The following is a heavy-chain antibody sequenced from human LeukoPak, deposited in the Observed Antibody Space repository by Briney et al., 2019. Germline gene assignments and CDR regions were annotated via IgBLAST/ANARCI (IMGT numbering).Heavy chain of an antibody. J-gene: IGHJ4*02. CDR1: GFTFGDYA. Sequence: AGGSLRLSCTASGFTFGDYAMSWFRQAPGKGLEWVGFIRSKGFGGTTAYAASVKGRFTISRDDSKSIAYLQMNSLKTEDTAVYYCSTRGTIVAAADWGQGTLVTVSS. CDR2: IRSKGFGGTT. D-gene: IGHD2-2*01. V-gene: IGHV3-49*03. CDR3: STRGTIVAAAD.